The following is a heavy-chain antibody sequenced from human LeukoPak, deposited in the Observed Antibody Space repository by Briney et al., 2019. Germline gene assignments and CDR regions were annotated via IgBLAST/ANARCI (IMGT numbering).Heavy chain of an antibody. Sequence: SETLSLTCTVSGGSISSSSFYWGWLRQPRRKGLGWIESICYSGSTSYNPSLMSRVSISVDNSKNKSFLKLSTVTAAEAAVDYCWRRQFGEPQIDYWGQGTLVTVSA. CDR3: WRRQFGEPQIDY. CDR2: ICYSGST. V-gene: IGHV4-39*01. D-gene: IGHD3-10*01. J-gene: IGHJ4*02. CDR1: GGSISSSSFY.